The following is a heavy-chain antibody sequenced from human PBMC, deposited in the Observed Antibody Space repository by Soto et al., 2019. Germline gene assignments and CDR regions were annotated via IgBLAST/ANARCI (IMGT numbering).Heavy chain of an antibody. CDR2: IYYSGST. Sequence: SETLSLTCTVSGGSISSGDYYWSWIRQPPGKGLEWIGYIYYSGSTYYNPSLKSRVTISVDTSKNQFSLKLSSVTAADTAVYYCARGGGPAYGMDVWGQGTTVTVSS. CDR1: GGSISSGDYY. D-gene: IGHD3-3*01. V-gene: IGHV4-30-4*01. CDR3: ARGGGPAYGMDV. J-gene: IGHJ6*02.